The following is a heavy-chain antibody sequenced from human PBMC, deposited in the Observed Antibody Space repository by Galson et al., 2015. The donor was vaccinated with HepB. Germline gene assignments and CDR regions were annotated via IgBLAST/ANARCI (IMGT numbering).Heavy chain of an antibody. CDR3: ARGIAVAGYYYYYGMDV. J-gene: IGHJ6*02. V-gene: IGHV1-46*03. CDR2: INPSGGST. Sequence: SVKVSCKASGYTFTSYYMHWVRQAPGQGLEWMGIINPSGGSTSYAQKFQGRVTMTRDTSTSTVYMELSSLRSEDTAVYYCARGIAVAGYYYYYGMDVWGQGTTVTVSS. D-gene: IGHD6-19*01. CDR1: GYTFTSYY.